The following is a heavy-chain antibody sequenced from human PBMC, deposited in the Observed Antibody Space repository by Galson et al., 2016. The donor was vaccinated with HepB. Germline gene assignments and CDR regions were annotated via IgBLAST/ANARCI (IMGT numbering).Heavy chain of an antibody. CDR2: IYYSGSS. CDR3: ARVETGGYNLFVGDYYFYY. D-gene: IGHD5-24*01. V-gene: IGHV4-39*07. CDR1: GGSISSSHYN. J-gene: IGHJ4*01. Sequence: SETLSLTCSVSGGSISSSHYNWGWIRQPPGRGLEWIGSIYYSGSSCYNPSLKSRVTISVDTAKNQFSLRLSSVTAADTALYYCARVETGGYNLFVGDYYFYYWGHGTLVTVSS.